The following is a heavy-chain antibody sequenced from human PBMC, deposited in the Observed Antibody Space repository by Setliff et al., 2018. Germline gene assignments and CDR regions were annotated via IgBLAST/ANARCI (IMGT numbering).Heavy chain of an antibody. CDR2: IHSSGSA. CDR3: ARDGSYYDRGGNRTWFFDL. J-gene: IGHJ2*01. D-gene: IGHD3-22*01. Sequence: PSETLSLTCTVSGASISSGSYYWSWIRQPAGKGLEWIGHIHSSGSANYNSSLESRLTMSLDPSKNQFSLNLKSVTAADTAVYFCARDGSYYDRGGNRTWFFDLWGRGTLVTVSS. CDR1: GASISSGSYY. V-gene: IGHV4-61*09.